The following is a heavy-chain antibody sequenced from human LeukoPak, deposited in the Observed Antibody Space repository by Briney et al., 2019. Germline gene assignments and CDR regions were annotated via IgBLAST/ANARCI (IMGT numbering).Heavy chain of an antibody. CDR2: INPFHGNT. J-gene: IGHJ6*03. D-gene: IGHD2-2*01. V-gene: IGHV1-18*01. CDR1: GYTFTSYP. CDR3: ARDFEPADNPYFYYYMDV. Sequence: ASVKVSCKASGYTFTSYPINCVRQAPGQGLEWMGWINPFHGNTNYAQNLQGRVTTTTDTSTSTAYMELRSLRSDDTAVYYCARDFEPADNPYFYYYMDVWGEGTTVTVSS.